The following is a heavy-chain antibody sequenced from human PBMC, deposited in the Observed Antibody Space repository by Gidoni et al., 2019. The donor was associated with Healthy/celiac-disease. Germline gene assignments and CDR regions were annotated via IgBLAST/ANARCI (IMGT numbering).Heavy chain of an antibody. J-gene: IGHJ6*02. CDR2: MWYDGSNK. CDR3: ARDGRPYCGGDCYDFYYSGMDV. D-gene: IGHD2-21*02. Sequence: QVQLVESGGGVVLPGRSLSLSCAASGFPFSNYGMHWFRQAPGKGLEWVALMWYDGSNKFYADSVKGRFTISRDSSKNTLYLQMNSLRAEDTAVYYCARDGRPYCGGDCYDFYYSGMDVWGQGTTVTVSS. V-gene: IGHV3-33*01. CDR1: GFPFSNYG.